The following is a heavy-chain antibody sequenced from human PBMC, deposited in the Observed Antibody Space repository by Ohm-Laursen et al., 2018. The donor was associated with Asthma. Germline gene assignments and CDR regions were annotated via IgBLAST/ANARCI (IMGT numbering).Heavy chain of an antibody. J-gene: IGHJ4*02. D-gene: IGHD6-6*01. Sequence: TLSLTWAVSGGSISSGGYSWSWIRQPPGKGLEWIGYIYHSGSTYYNPSLKSRVTISVDRSKNQFSLKLSSVTAADTAVYYCARARGSSVASDYWGQGTLVTVSS. CDR3: ARARGSSVASDY. CDR1: GGSISSGGYS. V-gene: IGHV4-30-2*01. CDR2: IYHSGST.